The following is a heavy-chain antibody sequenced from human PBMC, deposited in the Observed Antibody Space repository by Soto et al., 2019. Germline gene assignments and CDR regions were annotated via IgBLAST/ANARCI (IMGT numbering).Heavy chain of an antibody. Sequence: VKDSCTASLSIFTDRILHCGRQAPVRGLEWMGRINPTGGETEYAQNFQGRVTMTRDTTVNMDYIEMSGLMSDNTADYYGATDARWTREVAEMDIWGQGTTVTVSS. CDR3: ATDARWTREVAEMDI. J-gene: IGHJ6*02. CDR1: LSIFTDRI. V-gene: IGHV1-2*02. CDR2: INPTGGET. D-gene: IGHD3-3*01.